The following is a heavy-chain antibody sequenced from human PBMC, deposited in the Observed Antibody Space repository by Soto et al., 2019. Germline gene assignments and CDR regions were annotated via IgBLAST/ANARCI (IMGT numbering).Heavy chain of an antibody. J-gene: IGHJ5*02. Sequence: QLQLVQSGAEVERPGASVRVSCKAYGYPFSNYGISWIRQAPGQGLEWMGWIKPDNGHTNYAQKFQGRVTMTTDTSSNTAYMERRSLISDDTAVYYCATSYDSGFDPWGQGTLVSVSS. CDR1: GYPFSNYG. CDR3: ATSYDSGFDP. CDR2: IKPDNGHT. V-gene: IGHV1-18*04. D-gene: IGHD5-12*01.